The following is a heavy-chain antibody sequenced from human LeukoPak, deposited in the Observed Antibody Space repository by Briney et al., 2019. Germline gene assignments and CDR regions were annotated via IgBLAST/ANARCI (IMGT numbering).Heavy chain of an antibody. J-gene: IGHJ3*02. Sequence: AGGSLRLSCAASGFTFSSYGMHWVRQAPGKGLEWVAVIWYDGSNKYYADSVKGRFTISRDNSKNTLYLQMNSLRAEDTAGYYCARSGGPRYSPPENAFDIWGQGTMVTVSS. V-gene: IGHV3-33*01. CDR2: IWYDGSNK. D-gene: IGHD3-9*01. CDR3: ARSGGPRYSPPENAFDI. CDR1: GFTFSSYG.